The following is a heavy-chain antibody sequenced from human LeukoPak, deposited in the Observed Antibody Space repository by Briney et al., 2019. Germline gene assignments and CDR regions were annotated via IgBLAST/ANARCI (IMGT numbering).Heavy chain of an antibody. CDR2: IYYSGST. V-gene: IGHV4-31*02. Sequence: LRLSCAASGFTFSSYAMSWIRQHPGKGLEWIGYIYYSGSTYYNPSLKSRVTISVDTSKNQFSLKLSSVTAADTAVYYCARAKSRDWFDPWGQGTLVTVSS. CDR3: ARAKSRDWFDP. J-gene: IGHJ5*02. CDR1: GFTFSSYA.